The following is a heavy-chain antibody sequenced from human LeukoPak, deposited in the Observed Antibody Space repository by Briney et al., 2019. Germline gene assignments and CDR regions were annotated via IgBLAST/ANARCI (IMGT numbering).Heavy chain of an antibody. J-gene: IGHJ4*02. CDR3: AREGGSTKYHFDY. Sequence: PGGSLSLFCAPSGFTLSSYSMNWVRRGTGEGLEGVSSFSRNNIYIYYADSVKGRFTISRDNAKNSLFLQMNSLRAEDTAVYYCAREGGSTKYHFDYWGQGTLVTVSS. V-gene: IGHV3-21*01. CDR2: FSRNNIYI. CDR1: GFTLSSYS. D-gene: IGHD2-8*01.